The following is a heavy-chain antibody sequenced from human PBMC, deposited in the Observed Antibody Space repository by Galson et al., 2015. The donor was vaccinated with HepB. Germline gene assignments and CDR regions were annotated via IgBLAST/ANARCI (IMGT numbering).Heavy chain of an antibody. CDR3: ARERGGRYMDV. CDR1: GFTFSPYT. D-gene: IGHD3-10*01. J-gene: IGHJ6*03. V-gene: IGHV3-48*01. CDR2: IISNSNNI. Sequence: LSCAASGFTFSPYTMNWVRQAPGKGLECISYIISNSNNIYYADSVEGRFTISRDNAKSSLYLQMNSLRAEDTAVYYCARERGGRYMDVWGKGTTVTVS.